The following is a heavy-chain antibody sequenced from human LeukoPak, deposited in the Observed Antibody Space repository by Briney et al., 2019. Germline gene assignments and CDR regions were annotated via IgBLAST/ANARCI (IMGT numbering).Heavy chain of an antibody. J-gene: IGHJ4*02. CDR3: ARKWKPAYYFDY. D-gene: IGHD2-2*01. V-gene: IGHV3-30-3*01. Sequence: PGGSLRLSCAASGFTFSTYTVHWVRQAPGKGLEWVAILSNDGSNTYYADSVKGRFTLSRDNSKNTLYLQMNSLRPEDTGVYYCARKWKPAYYFDYWGQGTLVTVSS. CDR1: GFTFSTYT. CDR2: LSNDGSNT.